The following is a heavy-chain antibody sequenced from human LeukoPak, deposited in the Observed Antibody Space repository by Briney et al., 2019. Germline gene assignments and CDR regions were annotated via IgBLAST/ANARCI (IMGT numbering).Heavy chain of an antibody. V-gene: IGHV3-48*03. D-gene: IGHD3-10*02. Sequence: PGGSLRLSCAASGFTFTSYEMNWVRHAPGKGLEWVSYISSMGSTIYYADSVKGRFTISRDNAKNSLYLQMNSLSAEDTAVYYCAELGITMNGGVWGKGTTVTISS. J-gene: IGHJ6*04. CDR3: AELGITMNGGV. CDR2: ISSMGSTI. CDR1: GFTFTSYE.